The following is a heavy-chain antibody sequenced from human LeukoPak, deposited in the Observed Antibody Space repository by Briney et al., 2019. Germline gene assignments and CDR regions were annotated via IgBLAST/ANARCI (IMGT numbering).Heavy chain of an antibody. D-gene: IGHD2-8*01. CDR2: IYSGGST. V-gene: IGHV3-66*01. CDR3: ARVYDLYFDY. Sequence: GGSLRLSCAASGFTVSSNYMSWVRQAPGKGLEWVSVIYSGGSTYYADSVKGRFTISRDNSKNTLYHQMNSLRAEDTAVYYCARVYDLYFDYWGQGTLVTVSS. J-gene: IGHJ4*02. CDR1: GFTVSSNY.